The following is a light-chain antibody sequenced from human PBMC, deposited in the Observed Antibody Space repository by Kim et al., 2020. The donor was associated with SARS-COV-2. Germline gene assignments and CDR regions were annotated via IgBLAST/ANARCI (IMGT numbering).Light chain of an antibody. CDR2: LNSDGSH. CDR1: SGHSSYA. CDR3: QTWGTGIRV. V-gene: IGLV4-69*01. Sequence: QLVLTQSPSASASLGASVKLTCTLSSGHSSYAIAWHQQQPEKGPRYLMKLNSDGSHSKGDGIPDRFSGSSSGAERYLTISSLQSEDEADYYRQTWGTGIRVFGGGTQLTVL. J-gene: IGLJ3*02.